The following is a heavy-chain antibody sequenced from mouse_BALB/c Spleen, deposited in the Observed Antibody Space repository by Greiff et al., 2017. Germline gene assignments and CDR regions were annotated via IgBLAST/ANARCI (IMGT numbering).Heavy chain of an antibody. V-gene: IGHV3-6*02. CDR2: ISYDGSN. CDR3: ARDPVYYGYDGKPAWFAY. D-gene: IGHD2-2*01. CDR1: GYSITSGYY. J-gene: IGHJ3*01. Sequence: VQLKQSGPGLVKPSQSLSLTCSVTGYSITSGYYWNWIRQFPGNKLEWMGYISYDGSNNYNPSLKNRISITRDTSKNQFFLKLNSVTTEDTATYYCARDPVYYGYDGKPAWFAYWGQGTLVTVSA.